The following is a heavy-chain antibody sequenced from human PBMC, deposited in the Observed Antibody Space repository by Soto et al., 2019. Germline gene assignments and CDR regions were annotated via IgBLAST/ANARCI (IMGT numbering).Heavy chain of an antibody. CDR1: GGSISSGDYY. J-gene: IGHJ4*02. Sequence: QVQLQESGPGLVKPSQTLSLTCTVSGGSISSGDYYWSWIRQPPGKGLEWIGYIYYSGSTYYNPSXXXRATISVDTSXXQXSXXLSSVTAADTAVYYCARDEAPRSWNYYGSGSARAGWGQGTLVTVSS. D-gene: IGHD3-10*01. CDR2: IYYSGST. CDR3: ARDEAPRSWNYYGSGSARAG. V-gene: IGHV4-30-4*01.